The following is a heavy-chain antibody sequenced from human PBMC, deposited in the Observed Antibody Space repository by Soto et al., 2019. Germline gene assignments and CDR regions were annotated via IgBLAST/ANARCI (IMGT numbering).Heavy chain of an antibody. V-gene: IGHV4-34*01. CDR1: GGSFSGYY. D-gene: IGHD3-10*01. CDR2: INPSGST. CDR3: ARAYGRNFDY. J-gene: IGHJ4*02. Sequence: QVQLQQWGAGLLKPSETLSLTCAVYGGSFSGYYWNWIRQHPGKGLEWIGEINPSGSTNYNPSLKRRVTISLDTSKNHFSRKLSSVTAADTAVYSCARAYGRNFDYWRQGPLVTVSS.